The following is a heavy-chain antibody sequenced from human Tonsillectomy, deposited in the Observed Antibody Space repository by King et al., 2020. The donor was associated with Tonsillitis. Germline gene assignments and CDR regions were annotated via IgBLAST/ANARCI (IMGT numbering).Heavy chain of an antibody. V-gene: IGHV3-64*07. Sequence: QLVQSGGGLVQPGGSLRLSCVASGFTFTNYAMHWVRQAPGKGLEYVSSISSGGTNIYYADSVKGSFTISRDISKNTLYLQMGSLRAEDMALYYCVRLSSAYYYDYWGQGTLVTVSS. J-gene: IGHJ4*02. D-gene: IGHD3-22*01. CDR3: VRLSSAYYYDY. CDR1: GFTFTNYA. CDR2: ISSGGTNI.